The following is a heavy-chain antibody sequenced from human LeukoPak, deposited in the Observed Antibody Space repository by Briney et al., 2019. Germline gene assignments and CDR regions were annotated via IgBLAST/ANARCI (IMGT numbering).Heavy chain of an antibody. Sequence: ASVKVSCKASGYTFTGYYMHWVRQAPGQGLEWMGWINPNSGGTNYAQKFQGRVTMTRDTSISTAYMELSRLRSDDTAVYYCARLGYCSSTSCYGGGRYNWFDPWGRGTLVTVSS. CDR2: INPNSGGT. CDR3: ARLGYCSSTSCYGGGRYNWFDP. J-gene: IGHJ5*02. V-gene: IGHV1-2*02. CDR1: GYTFTGYY. D-gene: IGHD2-2*01.